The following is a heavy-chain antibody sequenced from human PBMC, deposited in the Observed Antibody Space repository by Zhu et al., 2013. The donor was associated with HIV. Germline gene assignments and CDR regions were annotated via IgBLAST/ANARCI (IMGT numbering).Heavy chain of an antibody. Sequence: EVQLVESGGGLVQPGRSLRLSCAASGFTFDDYAMHWVRQAPGKGLEWVSGISWNSGSIGYADSVKGRFTISRDNAKNSLYLQMNSLRAEDTALYYCAKLPLAYGDYPTAPGFDYWGQGTLVTVSS. V-gene: IGHV3-9*01. CDR2: ISWNSGSI. D-gene: IGHD4-17*01. CDR1: GFTFDDYA. CDR3: AKLPLAYGDYPTAPGFDY. J-gene: IGHJ4*02.